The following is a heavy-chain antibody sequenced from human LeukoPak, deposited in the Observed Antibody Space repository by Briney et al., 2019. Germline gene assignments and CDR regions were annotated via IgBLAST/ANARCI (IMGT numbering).Heavy chain of an antibody. D-gene: IGHD1/OR15-1a*01. J-gene: IGHJ4*02. CDR2: ISGSGGST. Sequence: GGSLRLSCAAPGFTFSSYAMSWVRQAPGKGLEWVSAISGSGGSTYYADSVKGRFTISRDNSKNTLYLQMNSLRAEDTAVYYCARGTRRGPPRYYFDYWGQGTLVTVSS. CDR3: ARGTRRGPPRYYFDY. CDR1: GFTFSSYA. V-gene: IGHV3-23*01.